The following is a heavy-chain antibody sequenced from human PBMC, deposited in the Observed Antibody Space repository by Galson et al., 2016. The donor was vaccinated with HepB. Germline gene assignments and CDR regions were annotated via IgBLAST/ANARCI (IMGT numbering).Heavy chain of an antibody. Sequence: SLRLSCAASGFTLSSSAMTWVRQAPGRGLEWVSAITETGSFAYYADSVRGRFTLSRDTSKNTVYLQMNYLRADDTALYYCGRDYPTMTDHYPYHVDVLGKGTAVTVSS. CDR1: GFTLSSSA. V-gene: IGHV3-23*01. CDR3: GRDYPTMTDHYPYHVDV. CDR2: ITETGSFA. J-gene: IGHJ6*04. D-gene: IGHD4-17*01.